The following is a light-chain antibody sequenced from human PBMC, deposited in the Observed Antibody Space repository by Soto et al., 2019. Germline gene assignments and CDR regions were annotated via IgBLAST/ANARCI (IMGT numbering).Light chain of an antibody. CDR3: QQYDNWPPLT. Sequence: EIVMTQSPATLSVSPGEGVTLSCRASQSISNNLAWYQQKPGQAPRLLIYDAFNRAAGVAARFSGSGSGTEFTLSITSLQSEDFAVYYCQQYDNWPPLTFGGGTRVDI. CDR1: QSISNN. V-gene: IGKV3-15*01. CDR2: DAF. J-gene: IGKJ4*01.